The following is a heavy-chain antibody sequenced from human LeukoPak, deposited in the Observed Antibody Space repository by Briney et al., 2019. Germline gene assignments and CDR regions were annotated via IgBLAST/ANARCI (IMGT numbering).Heavy chain of an antibody. CDR1: GGSISSSSYY. CDR2: IYYSGST. J-gene: IGHJ6*02. Sequence: SETLSLTCTVSGGSISSSSYYWGWIRQPPGKGLEWIGSIYYSGSTYYNPSLKSRVTISVDTSKNQFSLKLSSVTAADTAVYYCARDQDPKVRYYYDTGMDVWGQGTTVTVSS. D-gene: IGHD3-22*01. V-gene: IGHV4-39*07. CDR3: ARDQDPKVRYYYDTGMDV.